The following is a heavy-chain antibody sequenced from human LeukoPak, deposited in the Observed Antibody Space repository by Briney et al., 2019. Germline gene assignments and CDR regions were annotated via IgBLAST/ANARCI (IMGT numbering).Heavy chain of an antibody. CDR3: ARAGYSSGWPLDY. CDR1: GGTFSSYA. Sequence: SVKVSCKASGGTFSSYAISWVRQAPGRGLEWMGGIIPIFGTANYAQKFQGRVTITADESTSTAYMELSSLRSEDTAVYYCARAGYSSGWPLDYWGQGTLVTVSS. J-gene: IGHJ4*02. CDR2: IIPIFGTA. D-gene: IGHD6-19*01. V-gene: IGHV1-69*13.